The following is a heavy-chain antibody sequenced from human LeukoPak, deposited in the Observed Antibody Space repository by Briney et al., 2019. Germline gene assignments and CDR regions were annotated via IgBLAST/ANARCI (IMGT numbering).Heavy chain of an antibody. D-gene: IGHD3-10*01. V-gene: IGHV4-4*07. CDR3: ASGHPWAVRGVIPWFDP. CDR2: IYTSGST. CDR1: GDSISSYY. J-gene: IGHJ5*02. Sequence: SETLSLTCTVSGDSISSYYWSWIRQPAGKGLEWIGHIYTSGSTNYNPSLKSRVTMSVDTSKNQFSLKLSSVTAADTAVYYCASGHPWAVRGVIPWFDPWGQGTLVTVSS.